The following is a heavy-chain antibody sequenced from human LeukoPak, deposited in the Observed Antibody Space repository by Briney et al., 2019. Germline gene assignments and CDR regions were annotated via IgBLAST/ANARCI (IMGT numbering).Heavy chain of an antibody. CDR3: ARDGRVRDGYITDY. CDR1: GGTFSSYA. J-gene: IGHJ4*02. CDR2: IIPILGIA. Sequence: VASVKVSCKASGGTFSSYAISWVRQAPGQGLEWMGRIIPILGIANYAQKFQGRVTITADKSTSTAYMELSSLRSEDTAVYYCARDGRVRDGYITDYWGQGTLVTVSS. D-gene: IGHD5-24*01. V-gene: IGHV1-69*04.